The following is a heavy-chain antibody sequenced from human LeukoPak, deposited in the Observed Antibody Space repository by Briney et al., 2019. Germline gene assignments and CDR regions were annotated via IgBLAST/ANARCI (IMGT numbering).Heavy chain of an antibody. CDR1: GGSISSSSCN. Sequence: SETLSLTCTVSGGSISSSSCNWGWIRQSPGKELEWIGNIYYGGSTYYIPSLQSRVTISVDTSKNQFSLKLGSVTDADTAVYYCARDRIVAVERPVDVWGQGTTVTVSS. CDR2: IYYGGST. D-gene: IGHD2-2*01. V-gene: IGHV4-39*02. CDR3: ARDRIVAVERPVDV. J-gene: IGHJ6*02.